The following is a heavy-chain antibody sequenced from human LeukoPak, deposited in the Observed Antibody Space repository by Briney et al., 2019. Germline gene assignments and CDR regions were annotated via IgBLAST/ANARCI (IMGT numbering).Heavy chain of an antibody. CDR2: IWYDGSNK. J-gene: IGHJ4*02. CDR3: AKDHLTGGNSGQEGAI. Sequence: GGSLRLSCAASGFTLSSYGMHWVRQAPGKGLEWVAVIWYDGSNKYYADSVKGRFTISRDNSKNTLYLQMNSLRAEDTAVYYCAKDHLTGGNSGQEGAIWGQGTLVTVSS. D-gene: IGHD4-23*01. V-gene: IGHV3-33*06. CDR1: GFTLSSYG.